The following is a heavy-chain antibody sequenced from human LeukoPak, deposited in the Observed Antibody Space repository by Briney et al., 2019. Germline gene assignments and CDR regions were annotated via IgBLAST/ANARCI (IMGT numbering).Heavy chain of an antibody. J-gene: IGHJ5*02. CDR3: ARGGYSYGFNWFDP. CDR2: INHSGST. CDR1: GGSFSGYY. D-gene: IGHD5-18*01. V-gene: IGHV4-34*01. Sequence: SETLSLTCAVYGGSFSGYYWSWIRQPPGKGLEWIGEINHSGSTNYNPSLKSRVTISVDTSKNQFSLKLSSVTAADTAVYYCARGGYSYGFNWFDPWGQGTLVTVSS.